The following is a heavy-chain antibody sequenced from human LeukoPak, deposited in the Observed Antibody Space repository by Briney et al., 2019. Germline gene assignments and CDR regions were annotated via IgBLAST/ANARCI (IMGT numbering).Heavy chain of an antibody. D-gene: IGHD1-26*01. CDR1: GYTSTGYY. CDR2: MNPKSGGT. V-gene: IGHV1-2*02. J-gene: IGHJ4*02. CDR3: ARGFDSGSYSTNDY. Sequence: ASVKVSCKASGYTSTGYYMHWVRQAPGQGLEWMGWMNPKSGGTNYAQNLQGRVTMTRDTSISTAYMELNRLRSDDTAVYYCARGFDSGSYSTNDYWGQGTLVTVSS.